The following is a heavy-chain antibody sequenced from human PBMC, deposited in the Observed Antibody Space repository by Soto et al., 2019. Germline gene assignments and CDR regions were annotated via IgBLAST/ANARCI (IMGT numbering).Heavy chain of an antibody. Sequence: PGGSLRLSCAVSGFTFSGYAMSWVRQAPGKGLEWLPAVSGSGSATYYAGSVKGRFTISRDNSKNTLYLQMTSLRAEDTAIYYCAKNMGSGSSSNYNYYMDVWAKGTTVTVSS. J-gene: IGHJ6*03. D-gene: IGHD3-10*01. CDR1: GFTFSGYA. CDR3: AKNMGSGSSSNYNYYMDV. CDR2: VSGSGSAT. V-gene: IGHV3-23*01.